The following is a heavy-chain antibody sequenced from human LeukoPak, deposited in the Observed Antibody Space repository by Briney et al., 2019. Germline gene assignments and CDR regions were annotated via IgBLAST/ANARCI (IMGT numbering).Heavy chain of an antibody. CDR2: IYYSGST. CDR1: GGSISSSSYY. V-gene: IGHV4-39*01. J-gene: IGHJ4*02. D-gene: IGHD5-12*01. CDR3: ASLDRRNSGYDFEEDY. Sequence: SETLSLTCTVSGGSISSSSYYWGWIRQPPGEGLEWIGSIYYSGSTYYNPSLKSRVTISVDTSKNQFSLKLSSVTAADTAVYYCASLDRRNSGYDFEEDYWGQGTLVTVSS.